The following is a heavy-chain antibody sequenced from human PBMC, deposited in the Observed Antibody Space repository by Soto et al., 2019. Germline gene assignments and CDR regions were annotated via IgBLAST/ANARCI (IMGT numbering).Heavy chain of an antibody. Sequence: SETLSLTCAVSGYSISSGYYWGWIRQPTGKGLEWIGSIYHSGSTYYNPSLKSRVTISVDTSKNQFSLKLSSVTAADTAVYYCARESVSSGSRMDVWGQGITVTVSS. J-gene: IGHJ6*02. V-gene: IGHV4-38-2*02. CDR2: IYHSGST. CDR3: ARESVSSGSRMDV. D-gene: IGHD6-19*01. CDR1: GYSISSGYY.